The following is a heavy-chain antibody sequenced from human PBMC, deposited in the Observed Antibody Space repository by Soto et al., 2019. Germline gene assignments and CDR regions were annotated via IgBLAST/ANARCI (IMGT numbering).Heavy chain of an antibody. V-gene: IGHV3-30*18. CDR3: AKDLLLTTVTTVGD. CDR1: GFTFSTYG. Sequence: GGSLRLSCAASGFTFSTYGMHWVRQAPGKGLEWAAVISYDGSNKYYADSVKGRFTISRDNSKNTLWLQMDSLRAEDTAVYYCAKDLLLTTVTTVGDWGQGTLVTVSS. D-gene: IGHD4-17*01. CDR2: ISYDGSNK. J-gene: IGHJ4*02.